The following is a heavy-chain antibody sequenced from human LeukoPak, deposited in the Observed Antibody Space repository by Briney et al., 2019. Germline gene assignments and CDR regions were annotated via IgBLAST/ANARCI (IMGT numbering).Heavy chain of an antibody. CDR3: ARAPIGNYGDYPPHLDY. D-gene: IGHD4-17*01. V-gene: IGHV4-59*01. CDR1: GASISSYY. J-gene: IGHJ4*02. CDR2: IYYSGST. Sequence: PSETLSLTCTVSGASISSYYWSWIRQPPGKGLECIGHIYYSGSTNYNPSLKSRVTISVDTSKNQFSLKLSSVTAADTAVYYCARAPIGNYGDYPPHLDYWGQGTLVTVSS.